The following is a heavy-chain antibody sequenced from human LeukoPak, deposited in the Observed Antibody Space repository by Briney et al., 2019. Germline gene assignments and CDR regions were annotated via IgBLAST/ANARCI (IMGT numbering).Heavy chain of an antibody. J-gene: IGHJ5*02. CDR1: GGSLSSSSYY. V-gene: IGHV4-39*07. CDR3: ARDGGGIYCSSTSCYLNWFDP. D-gene: IGHD2-2*01. CDR2: IYYSGST. Sequence: SETLSLTCTVSGGSLSSSSYYWGWIRQPPGRGVEWIGSIYYSGSTYYNPSLKSRVTISVDTSKNQFSLKLSSVTAADTAVYYCARDGGGIYCSSTSCYLNWFDPWGQGTLVTVSS.